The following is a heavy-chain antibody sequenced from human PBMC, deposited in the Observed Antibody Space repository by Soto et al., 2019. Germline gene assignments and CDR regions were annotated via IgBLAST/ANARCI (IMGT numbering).Heavy chain of an antibody. Sequence: QITLKESGPTLVKPTQTLTLTCSFSGFSLSTSGVGVGWIRQAPGKAPECRALIYWDNDKRYSPSLKSRLTIIKDTSTNQVVLKMTNMDPVDTATYYCAHRLCDSSCYWDVGYFDSWGQGTLVTVSS. CDR1: GFSLSTSGVG. D-gene: IGHD3-22*01. CDR2: IYWDNDK. J-gene: IGHJ4*02. V-gene: IGHV2-5*02. CDR3: AHRLCDSSCYWDVGYFDS.